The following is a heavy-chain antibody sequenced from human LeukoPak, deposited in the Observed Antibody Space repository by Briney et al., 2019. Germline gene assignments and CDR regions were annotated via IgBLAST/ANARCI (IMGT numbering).Heavy chain of an antibody. CDR3: AKGSAGDFDY. CDR2: ISWDSGTI. CDR1: GFTFEDYA. J-gene: IGHJ4*02. V-gene: IGHV3-9*01. D-gene: IGHD6-13*01. Sequence: GRSLRLSCAASGFTFEDYAMHWVRQAPGKGLEWVSGISWDSGTIGYADSVKGRFTISRDNAKNSLYLQMNSLRAEDTALYYCAKGSAGDFDYWGQGTLVTVPS.